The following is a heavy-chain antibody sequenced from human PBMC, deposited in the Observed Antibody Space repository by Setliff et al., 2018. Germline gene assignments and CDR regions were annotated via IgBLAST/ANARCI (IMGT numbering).Heavy chain of an antibody. V-gene: IGHV1-46*01. CDR3: ARDASYNFWSGYRGAFDY. CDR2: INPSGGST. D-gene: IGHD3-3*01. J-gene: IGHJ4*02. CDR1: GYTFTSYY. Sequence: GASVKVSCKASGYTFTSYYMHWVRQAPGQGLEWMGIINPSGGSTSYARKFQGRVTMTRDTSTSTVYMELSSLRSEDTAVYYCARDASYNFWSGYRGAFDYWGQGTLVTVSS.